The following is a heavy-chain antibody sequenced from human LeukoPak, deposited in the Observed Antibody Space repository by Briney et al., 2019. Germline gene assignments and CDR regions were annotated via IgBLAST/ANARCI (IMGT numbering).Heavy chain of an antibody. CDR2: ISAYNGNT. D-gene: IGHD3-3*01. J-gene: IGHJ5*02. CDR1: GYTFTSYG. Sequence: ASVKVSCKASGYTFTSYGISWVRQAPGQGLEWMGWISAYNGNTNYAQKLQGRVTTTTDTSTSTAYMELRSLRSDDTAVYYCARVDYDFWSGYRNNWFGPWGQGTLVTVSS. V-gene: IGHV1-18*01. CDR3: ARVDYDFWSGYRNNWFGP.